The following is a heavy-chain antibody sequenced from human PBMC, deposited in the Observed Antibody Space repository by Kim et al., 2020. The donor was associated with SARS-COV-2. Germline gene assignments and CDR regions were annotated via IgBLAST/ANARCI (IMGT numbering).Heavy chain of an antibody. V-gene: IGHV3-23*01. CDR2: ISGSSGST. J-gene: IGHJ3*02. Sequence: GGSLRLSCAASGFTFSSYAMSWVRQAPGKGLEWVSAISGSSGSTYYADSVKGRFTISRDHSKNTLYLQMNSLRAGDTAVYSCAKGAYYYDIDAFDIWGQGTMVTVSS. CDR3: AKGAYYYDIDAFDI. CDR1: GFTFSSYA. D-gene: IGHD3-22*01.